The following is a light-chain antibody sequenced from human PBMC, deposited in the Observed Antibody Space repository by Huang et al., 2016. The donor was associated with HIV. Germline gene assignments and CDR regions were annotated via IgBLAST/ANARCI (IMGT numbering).Light chain of an antibody. CDR1: QSISTY. V-gene: IGKV3-11*02. J-gene: IGKJ4*01. CDR2: AAS. Sequence: EIVLTQSPATLSLSPGERATLSCRASQSISTYLAWYQQKPGQAPRLLIYAASNRATGIPARFSGSASGRDFTLTISSLEPEDFAVYYCQQRSNWPPGLTFGGGTKVEIK. CDR3: QQRSNWPPGLT.